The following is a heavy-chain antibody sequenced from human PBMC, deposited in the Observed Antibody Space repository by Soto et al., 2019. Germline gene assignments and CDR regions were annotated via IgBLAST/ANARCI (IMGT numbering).Heavy chain of an antibody. V-gene: IGHV3-33*01. CDR3: ARTYYDFWSGYGGPYGMDV. D-gene: IGHD3-3*01. Sequence: GGALRLSWAAAGFTFSNYGMHWGPPAPGKGLDWVAVIWYDGSNQYSADSVKGRFTISRDNSKNTLYLQMNSLRAEDTAVYYCARTYYDFWSGYGGPYGMDVWGQGTTVTVSS. J-gene: IGHJ6*02. CDR2: IWYDGSNQ. CDR1: GFTFSNYG.